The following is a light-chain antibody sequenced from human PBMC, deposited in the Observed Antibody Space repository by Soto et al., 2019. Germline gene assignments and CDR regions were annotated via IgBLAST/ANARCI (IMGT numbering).Light chain of an antibody. J-gene: IGLJ2*01. CDR1: NSDIGAYNY. CDR3: SSYTSSSTVV. CDR2: GVT. V-gene: IGLV2-14*01. Sequence: QSALTQPASVSGSPGQSITISCTGTNSDIGAYNYVSWYQHLPGKAPKLLIYGVTNRPSGVSSRFSGSKSGNTASLTISGLQAEDEADYYCSSYTSSSTVVFGGGTKLTVL.